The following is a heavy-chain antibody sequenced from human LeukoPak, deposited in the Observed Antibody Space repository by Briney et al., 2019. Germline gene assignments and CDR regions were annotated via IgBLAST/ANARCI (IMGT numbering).Heavy chain of an antibody. CDR3: ARGRQQWLVGSAFDI. D-gene: IGHD6-19*01. CDR1: GFTFSSYS. CDR2: ISSSSSYI. Sequence: GGSLRLSCADSGFTFSSYSMNWVRQAPGKGLEWVSSISSSSSYIYYADSVKGRFTISRGNAKNSLYLQMNSLRAEDTGVYYCARGRQQWLVGSAFDIWGQGTMVTVSS. J-gene: IGHJ3*02. V-gene: IGHV3-21*01.